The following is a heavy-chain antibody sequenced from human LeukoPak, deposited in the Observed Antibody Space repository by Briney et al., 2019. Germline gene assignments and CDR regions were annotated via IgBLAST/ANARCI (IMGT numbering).Heavy chain of an antibody. Sequence: GASVKVSCKASGGTFSSYAISWVRQAPGQGLEWLGRINPNSGDTNYAQNLHGRVTMTRDTSITTAHMELNSLTSDDTAVYFCARSAEHCNNGVCFADYYMDVWGKGTTVTVSS. CDR2: INPNSGDT. V-gene: IGHV1-2*06. CDR3: ARSAEHCNNGVCFADYYMDV. J-gene: IGHJ6*03. D-gene: IGHD2-8*01. CDR1: GGTFSSYA.